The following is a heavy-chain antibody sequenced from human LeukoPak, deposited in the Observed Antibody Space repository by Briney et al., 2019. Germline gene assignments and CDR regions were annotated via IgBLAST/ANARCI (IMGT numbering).Heavy chain of an antibody. Sequence: QSGGSLRLSCAASGFTFSSYGMNWVRQAPGKGLEWGSYISSSGSTIYYADSAKGRFTISRDNANNSLYLQMNSLRAEDTAVYYCARVLDSGYFYRGAVPDYWGQGTLVTVSS. V-gene: IGHV3-48*04. CDR3: ARVLDSGYFYRGAVPDY. D-gene: IGHD5-12*01. CDR2: ISSSGSTI. CDR1: GFTFSSYG. J-gene: IGHJ4*02.